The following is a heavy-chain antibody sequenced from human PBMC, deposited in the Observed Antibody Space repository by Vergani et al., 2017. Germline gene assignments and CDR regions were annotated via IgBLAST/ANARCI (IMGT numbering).Heavy chain of an antibody. D-gene: IGHD6-13*01. Sequence: QVQLVQSGAEVKKPGASVKVSCKASGYTFTSYYMHWVRQAPGQGLEWMGWINPNSGGTNYAQKFQGWVTMTRDTSISTAYMELSRLRSDDTAVYYCARGDSLYSSSWYELWDYWGQGTLVTVSS. CDR2: INPNSGGT. CDR1: GYTFTSYY. CDR3: ARGDSLYSSSWYELWDY. J-gene: IGHJ4*02. V-gene: IGHV1-2*04.